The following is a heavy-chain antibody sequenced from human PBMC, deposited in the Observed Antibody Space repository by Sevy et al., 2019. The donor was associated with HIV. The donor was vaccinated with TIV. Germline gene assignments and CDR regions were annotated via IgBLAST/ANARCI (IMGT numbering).Heavy chain of an antibody. J-gene: IGHJ5*02. CDR3: ARGISTGWYPNWFDP. CDR2: IKQDGNEK. CDR1: GFTFNKYW. V-gene: IGHV3-7*01. D-gene: IGHD6-19*01. Sequence: GGCLRLYCTASGFTFNKYWMSWLRQAPGKGLEWVANIKQDGNEKYYVDSVKGRFTISRDNAKNSLYLEMNSLRAEDTAVYYCARGISTGWYPNWFDPWGQGTLVTVSS.